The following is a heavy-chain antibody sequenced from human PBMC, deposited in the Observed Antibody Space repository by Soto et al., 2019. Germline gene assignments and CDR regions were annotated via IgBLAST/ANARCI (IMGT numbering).Heavy chain of an antibody. V-gene: IGHV3-30*18. J-gene: IGHJ4*02. CDR3: AKDSRGDSYFDY. D-gene: IGHD3-16*01. Sequence: QVQLVESGGGVVQPGRSLRLSCAASGFTFSSYGMHWVRQAPGKGLEWVAVISYDGSNKYYADSVKGRFTLSRDNSKNTLYLQMNSLRAEDTAVYYCAKDSRGDSYFDYWGQGTLVTVSS. CDR1: GFTFSSYG. CDR2: ISYDGSNK.